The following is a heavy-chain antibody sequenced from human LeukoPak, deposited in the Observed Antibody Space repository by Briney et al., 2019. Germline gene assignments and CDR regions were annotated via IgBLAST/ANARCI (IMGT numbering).Heavy chain of an antibody. CDR3: AADAAGGCSGGSCNSLFDY. V-gene: IGHV3-30*03. D-gene: IGHD2-15*01. J-gene: IGHJ4*02. CDR1: GFTFSSYG. CDR2: ISYDGSNK. Sequence: GFLRLSCAASGFTFSSYGMHWVRQAPGKGLEWVAVISYDGSNKYYADSVKGRFTISRDNSKNTLYLQMNSLRAEDTAVYYCAADAAGGCSGGSCNSLFDYWGQGTLVTVSS.